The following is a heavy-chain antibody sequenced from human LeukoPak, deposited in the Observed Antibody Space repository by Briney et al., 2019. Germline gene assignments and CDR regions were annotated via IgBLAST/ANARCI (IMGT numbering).Heavy chain of an antibody. CDR3: TTLTVATSFDY. CDR2: ISSSGTTT. CDR1: GFSFSVYE. D-gene: IGHD5-12*01. V-gene: IGHV3-48*03. Sequence: GGSLRLSCAASGFSFSVYEMHWVRQAPGKGLEWISDISSSGTTTYYADSVKGRFTISRDNAKNSLYLQMNSLRAEDTAVYYCTTLTVATSFDYWGQGTLVTVSS. J-gene: IGHJ4*02.